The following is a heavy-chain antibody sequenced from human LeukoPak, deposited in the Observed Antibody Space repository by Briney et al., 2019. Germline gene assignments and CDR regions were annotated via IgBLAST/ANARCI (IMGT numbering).Heavy chain of an antibody. V-gene: IGHV3-21*01. Sequence: MSGGSLRLSCAASGFTFDDYGMSWVRQAPGKGLEWVSSISSSSRYIYYADSVKGRFTISRDNAKNSLYLQMNSLRAEDTAVYYCARASSPYEWELLDFDYWGQGTLVTVSS. CDR2: ISSSSRYI. J-gene: IGHJ4*02. D-gene: IGHD1-26*01. CDR3: ARASSPYEWELLDFDY. CDR1: GFTFDDYG.